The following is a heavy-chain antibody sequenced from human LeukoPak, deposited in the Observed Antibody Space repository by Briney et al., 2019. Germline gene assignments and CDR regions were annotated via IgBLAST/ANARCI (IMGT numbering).Heavy chain of an antibody. CDR3: VRDYPVVNPY. CDR1: GFTFSTYW. D-gene: IGHD3-22*01. CDR2: IKEDGSQT. J-gene: IGHJ4*02. V-gene: IGHV3-7*01. Sequence: GGSLRLSCAASGFTFSTYWMTWVRHAPGKGLEWVANIKEDGSQTKYADSFLGRFTVSRDNSKNSLFLQMNSLRVEDTAVYYCVRDYPVVNPYWGQGTRVIVSS.